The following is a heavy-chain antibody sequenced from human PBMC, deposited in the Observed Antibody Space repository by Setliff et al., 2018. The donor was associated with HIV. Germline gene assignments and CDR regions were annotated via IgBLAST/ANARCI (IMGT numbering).Heavy chain of an antibody. D-gene: IGHD6-19*01. CDR2: IYYSGST. J-gene: IGHJ4*02. Sequence: KPSETLSLTCTVSGGSINSYYWSWIRQPPGKGLEWIGYIYYSGSTNYNPSLKSRVTISVDTSKNQFSLKLSSVTTADTAVYYCARASSVADHFDYWGQGTLVTVSS. CDR1: GGSINSYY. CDR3: ARASSVADHFDY. V-gene: IGHV4-59*01.